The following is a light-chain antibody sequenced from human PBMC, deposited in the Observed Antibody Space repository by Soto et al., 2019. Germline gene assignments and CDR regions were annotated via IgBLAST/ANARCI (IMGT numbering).Light chain of an antibody. CDR3: QQYGSSGT. J-gene: IGKJ1*01. CDR2: DAS. Sequence: EIVLTQSPGTLSLSPGERATLFCRASQSVSSYLAWYQQKPGQAPRLLIYDASNRATGIPARFSGSGSGTDFTLTISRLEPEDFAVYYRQQYGSSGTVGQGTKVDIK. CDR1: QSVSSY. V-gene: IGKV3-20*01.